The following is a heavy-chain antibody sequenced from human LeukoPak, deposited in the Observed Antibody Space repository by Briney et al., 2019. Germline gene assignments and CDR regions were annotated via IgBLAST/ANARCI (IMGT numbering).Heavy chain of an antibody. CDR2: IRYDGSKE. D-gene: IGHD2-8*01. Sequence: GGSLRLSCAASGFTFSSYGMDWVRQAPGKGLEWVSYIRYDGSKEYYADSGKGRFTISRDNSKSKLYVQMNSLRAEATAVYYCARCVDGVCRAFDYWGQGTLVTVSS. CDR1: GFTFSSYG. V-gene: IGHV3-30*02. J-gene: IGHJ4*02. CDR3: ARCVDGVCRAFDY.